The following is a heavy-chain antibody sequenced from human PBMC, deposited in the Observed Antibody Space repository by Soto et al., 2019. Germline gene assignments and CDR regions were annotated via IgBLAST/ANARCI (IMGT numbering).Heavy chain of an antibody. J-gene: IGHJ4*02. CDR3: ARDFLTYYDILTGSFDY. CDR1: GYTYTSYE. CDR2: MNPNNGNT. Sequence: ASVKVSCKASGYTYTSYEINWVRQATGQGFEYLGWMNPNNGNTNYVKKLQGRVTMTTDTSTSTAYMELRSLRSDDTAVYYCARDFLTYYDILTGSFDYWGQGTLVTVSS. V-gene: IGHV1-18*01. D-gene: IGHD3-9*01.